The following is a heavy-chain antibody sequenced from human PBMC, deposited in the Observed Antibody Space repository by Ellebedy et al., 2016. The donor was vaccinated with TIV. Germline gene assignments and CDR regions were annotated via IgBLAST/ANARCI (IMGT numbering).Heavy chain of an antibody. D-gene: IGHD4-17*01. CDR1: GFNFRSYW. J-gene: IGHJ5*02. Sequence: PGGSLRLSCAASGFNFRSYWMGWVRQAPGKGLEWVANIYQDGSQKYYVDSAEGRFTISRDNDNKALFLQMNSLRVEDTAVYYCARRGSYGDYAVQINSWFDPWGQGTLVTVSS. CDR3: ARRGSYGDYAVQINSWFDP. CDR2: IYQDGSQK. V-gene: IGHV3-7*01.